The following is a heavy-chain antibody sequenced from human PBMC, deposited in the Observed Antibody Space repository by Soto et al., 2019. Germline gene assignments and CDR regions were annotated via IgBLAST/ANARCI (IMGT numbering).Heavy chain of an antibody. CDR3: ARGWGLVS. V-gene: IGHV1-69*01. CDR2: IIPIHGTT. Sequence: QMEQSGAEVRKPGSSVKFSCKPSGGSLTSYPMAWVRQAPGQGFEWMGGIIPIHGTTEYAQKFQGRVTITADESTNRATLELTGLTSEDTAVYYCARGWGLVSWGQGTLVTVSS. CDR1: GGSLTSYP. J-gene: IGHJ4*02. D-gene: IGHD3-16*01.